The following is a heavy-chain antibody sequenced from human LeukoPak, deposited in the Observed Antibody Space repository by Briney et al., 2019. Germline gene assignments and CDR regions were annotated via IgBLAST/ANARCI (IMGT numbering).Heavy chain of an antibody. D-gene: IGHD3-10*01. CDR2: MNPNSGNT. Sequence: ASVKVSCKASGYTFTSYDINWVRQATGQGLEWMGWMNPNSGNTGYAQKFQGRVTMTRNTSISTAYMELRSLRSDDTAVYYCARERARITMVRGVIDAFDIWGQGTMVTVSS. V-gene: IGHV1-8*01. J-gene: IGHJ3*02. CDR1: GYTFTSYD. CDR3: ARERARITMVRGVIDAFDI.